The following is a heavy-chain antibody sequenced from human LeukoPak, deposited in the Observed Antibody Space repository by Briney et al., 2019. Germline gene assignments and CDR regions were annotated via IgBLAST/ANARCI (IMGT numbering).Heavy chain of an antibody. CDR1: GGTTSSDY. CDR3: ARLKLGAYFDL. CDR2: VYNSGDT. D-gene: IGHD3-16*01. V-gene: IGHV4-59*08. Sequence: SETLSLTCTVSGGTTSSDYWSWIRQSPGKGLEWVGYVYNSGDTGKNPSLKSRVTILLDTSKNQCSLKLTSVSAADTAVYYCARLKLGAYFDLWGRGTLVTVSS. J-gene: IGHJ2*01.